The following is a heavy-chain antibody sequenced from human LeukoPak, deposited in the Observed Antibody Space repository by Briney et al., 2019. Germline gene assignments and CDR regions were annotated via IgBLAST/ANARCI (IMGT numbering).Heavy chain of an antibody. CDR3: AKDWSNYGGNSEAAFDI. V-gene: IGHV3-7*03. CDR1: GFTFSSYW. D-gene: IGHD4-23*01. CDR2: IKQDGSEK. J-gene: IGHJ3*02. Sequence: GGSLRLSCAASGFTFSSYWMSWVRQAPGKGLEWVANIKQDGSEKYYVDSVKGRFTISRDNAKNSLYLQMNSLRAEDTAVYYCAKDWSNYGGNSEAAFDIWGQGTMVTVSS.